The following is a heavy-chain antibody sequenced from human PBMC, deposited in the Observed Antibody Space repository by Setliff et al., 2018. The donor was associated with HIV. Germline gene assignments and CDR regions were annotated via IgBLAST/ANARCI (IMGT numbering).Heavy chain of an antibody. CDR3: ARGQDLGATWTGYYYYYMDV. CDR2: TNPSGST. D-gene: IGHD1-26*01. CDR1: VGSFSGHY. V-gene: IGHV4-34*01. J-gene: IGHJ6*03. Sequence: ETLSLTCAVYVGSFSGHYWIWIRQPPGKGLEWIGETNPSGSTKYNPSLESRVTISVDRSKNQFSLKLTSVTAADTAVYYCARGQDLGATWTGYYYYYMDVWGKGTTVTVSS.